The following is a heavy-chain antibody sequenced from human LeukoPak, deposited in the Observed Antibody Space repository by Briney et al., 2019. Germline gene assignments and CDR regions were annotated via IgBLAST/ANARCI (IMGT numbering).Heavy chain of an antibody. CDR2: FHYSGST. Sequence: SETLSLTWRVSGASVSNYYWSWIRQSPGKGLEWIGFFHYSGSTNYNPSLNSLVTTSIDTSMNQLSLTLVSVTAADTAVYFCARHHDGGPKLRLDFWGLGVLVTVSS. CDR3: ARHHDGGPKLRLDF. D-gene: IGHD2-15*01. V-gene: IGHV4-59*08. CDR1: GASVSNYY. J-gene: IGHJ4*02.